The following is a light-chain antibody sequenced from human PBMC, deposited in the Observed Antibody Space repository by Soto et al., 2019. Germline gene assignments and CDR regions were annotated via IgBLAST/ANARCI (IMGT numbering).Light chain of an antibody. CDR3: QLYPLA. J-gene: IGKJ1*01. Sequence: DIHMTQCPSILSASVGDRVTITCRASQSIRSWLAWYQQKPGKAPKILIYDASTLESGVPSRFSGSGSGTESTLTISSLQPAHFAPYYCQLYPLAFGLGTKFNIK. CDR2: DAS. V-gene: IGKV1-5*01. CDR1: QSIRSW.